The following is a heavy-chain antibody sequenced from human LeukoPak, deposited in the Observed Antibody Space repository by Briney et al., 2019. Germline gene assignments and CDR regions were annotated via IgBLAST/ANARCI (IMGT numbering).Heavy chain of an antibody. Sequence: PSETLSLTCTVSGGSISSGGYYWSWIRQPAGKALEWVGHIYTDGRTDYNPSLRTDYNPSLKSRVTMSVDTSKNQFSLKLTSVTAADTAVYYCARVLSSWADTTKTHFDYWGQGTLVTVSS. D-gene: IGHD3-10*01. J-gene: IGHJ4*02. CDR3: ARVLSSWADTTKTHFDY. CDR1: GGSISSGGYY. CDR2: IYTDGRTDYNPSLRT. V-gene: IGHV4-61*09.